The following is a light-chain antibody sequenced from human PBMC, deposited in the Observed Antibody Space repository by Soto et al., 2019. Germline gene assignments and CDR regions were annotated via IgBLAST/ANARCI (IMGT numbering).Light chain of an antibody. V-gene: IGLV2-8*01. CDR1: SSDVGGYNY. J-gene: IGLJ3*02. CDR2: EVN. CDR3: SSYAGTGNWV. Sequence: QSVLTQPPSASGSPGQSVTISCTGTSSDVGGYNYVSWYQHHPGKAPKLMIYEVNKRPSGVPDRFSCSKSGNTASLTVSGLQAEDEADYYCSSYAGTGNWVFGGGTQLTVL.